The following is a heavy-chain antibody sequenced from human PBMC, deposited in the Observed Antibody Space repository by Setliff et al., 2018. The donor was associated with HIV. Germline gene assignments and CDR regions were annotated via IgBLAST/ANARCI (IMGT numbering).Heavy chain of an antibody. Sequence: ASVKVSCKPSGSTFSTYDINWVRQATGQGPEWMGWMNPNSGNTGYAQKFQGRVTFTRDTSAHTAYMELSSLTSEDTAVYYCATFYSTGWYNPWGQGTLVTVSS. CDR2: MNPNSGNT. D-gene: IGHD6-19*01. CDR1: GSTFSTYD. J-gene: IGHJ5*02. CDR3: ATFYSTGWYNP. V-gene: IGHV1-8*01.